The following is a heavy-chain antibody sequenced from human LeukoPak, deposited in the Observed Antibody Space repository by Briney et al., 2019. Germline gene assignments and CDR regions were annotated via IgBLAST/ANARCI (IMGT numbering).Heavy chain of an antibody. J-gene: IGHJ6*02. D-gene: IGHD2-8*02. V-gene: IGHV1-2*06. CDR1: GYTFIEYY. CDR3: AREQEETGASGMDV. Sequence: ASVTVSCKASGYTFIEYYMHWVRQAPGQGLEWMGRINTNSGGTNYAQKFQGRVTMTRDTSIGTAYMELNRLRSDDTAVYYCAREQEETGASGMDVWGQGTTVIVSS. CDR2: INTNSGGT.